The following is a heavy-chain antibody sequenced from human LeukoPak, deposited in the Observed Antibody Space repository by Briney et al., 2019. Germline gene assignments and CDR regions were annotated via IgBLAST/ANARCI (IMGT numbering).Heavy chain of an antibody. D-gene: IGHD6-13*01. Sequence: GGSLRLSCAASGFTFSSYSMNWVRQAPGKGLERVSSISSSSSYIYYADSVKGRFTISRDNAKNSLYLQMNSLRAEDTAVYYCARDQRVIAAAGTIDYWGQGTLVTVSS. CDR2: ISSSSSYI. J-gene: IGHJ4*02. V-gene: IGHV3-21*01. CDR1: GFTFSSYS. CDR3: ARDQRVIAAAGTIDY.